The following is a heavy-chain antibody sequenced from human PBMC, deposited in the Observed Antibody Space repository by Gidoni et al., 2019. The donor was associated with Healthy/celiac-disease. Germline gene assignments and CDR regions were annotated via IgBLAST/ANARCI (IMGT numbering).Heavy chain of an antibody. CDR1: GFTFSAYY. D-gene: IGHD6-6*01. J-gene: IGHJ5*02. CDR3: AREYSSLGWFDP. CDR2: ISSSSSYT. Sequence: VQLVESGGGLVKPGGSLRLSCAASGFTFSAYYMSWIRQAPGKGLEWVSYISSSSSYTNYADSVKGRFTISRDNAKNSLYLQMNSLRAEDTAVYYCAREYSSLGWFDPWGQGTLVTVSS. V-gene: IGHV3-11*06.